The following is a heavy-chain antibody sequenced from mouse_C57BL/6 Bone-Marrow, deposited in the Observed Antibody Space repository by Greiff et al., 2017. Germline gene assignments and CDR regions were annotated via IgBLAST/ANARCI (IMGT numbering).Heavy chain of an antibody. D-gene: IGHD2-5*01. CDR2: FNPNYGTT. CDR1: GYSFTDYN. CDR3: AREVSKGSYWYFDV. J-gene: IGHJ1*03. Sequence: EVQLQQSGPELVKPGASVKISCKASGYSFTDYNMNWVKQSNGKSLEWIGVFNPNYGTTSYNQKFKGKATLTVDQSSSTAYMQLNSLTAEDSAVYYCAREVSKGSYWYFDVWGTGTTVTVSS. V-gene: IGHV1-39*01.